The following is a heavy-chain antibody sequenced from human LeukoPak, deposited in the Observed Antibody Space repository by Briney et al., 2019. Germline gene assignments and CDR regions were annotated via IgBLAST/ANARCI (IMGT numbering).Heavy chain of an antibody. CDR2: INPNSGGT. CDR1: GYTLTELS. CDR3: AREGSVWGSYVDY. Sequence: ASVKVSCKVSGYTLTELSMHWVRQAPGQGLEWMGRINPNSGGTNYAQKFQGRVTMTRDTSISTAYMELSRLRSDDTAVYYCAREGSVWGSYVDYWGQGTLVTVSS. V-gene: IGHV1-2*06. J-gene: IGHJ4*02. D-gene: IGHD3-16*01.